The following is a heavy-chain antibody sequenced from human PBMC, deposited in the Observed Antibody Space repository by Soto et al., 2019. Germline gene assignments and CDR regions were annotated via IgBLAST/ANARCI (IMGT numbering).Heavy chain of an antibody. J-gene: IGHJ5*02. CDR1: GFAFSSHA. CDR3: AKNSGWFNT. V-gene: IGHV3-23*01. D-gene: IGHD3-10*01. CDR2: ITAGGYST. Sequence: GGSLRLSCAVSGFAFSSHAMSWVRQAPGKGLEWVSSITAGGYSTYYADSVKGRFTISRDNSINTVFLQMNSLRADDTALYFCAKNSGWFNTWGQGALVTVS.